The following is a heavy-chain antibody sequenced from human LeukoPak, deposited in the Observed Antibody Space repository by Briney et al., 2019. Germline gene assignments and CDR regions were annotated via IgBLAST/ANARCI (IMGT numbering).Heavy chain of an antibody. CDR3: ARGRGIAGLYYYYYGMDA. D-gene: IGHD6-13*01. V-gene: IGHV4-34*01. Sequence: PSETLSLTCAVYGGSFSGYYWSWIRQPPGKGLEWIGEINHSGSTNYNPSLKSRVTISVDTSKNQFSLKLSSVTAADTAVYYCARGRGIAGLYYYYYGMDAWGQGTTVTVSS. CDR2: INHSGST. J-gene: IGHJ6*02. CDR1: GGSFSGYY.